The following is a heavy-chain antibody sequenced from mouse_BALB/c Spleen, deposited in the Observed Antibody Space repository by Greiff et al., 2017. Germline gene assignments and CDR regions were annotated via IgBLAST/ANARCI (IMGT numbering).Heavy chain of an antibody. D-gene: IGHD2-10*02. Sequence: EVKLMESGGDLVKPGGSLKLSCAASGFTFSSYGMSWVRQTPDKRLEWVATISSGGSYTYYPDSVKGRFTISRDNAKNTLYLQMSSLKSEDTAMYYCAREYGNYEGFAYWGQGTLVTVS. CDR1: GFTFSSYG. CDR3: AREYGNYEGFAY. V-gene: IGHV5-6*01. J-gene: IGHJ3*01. CDR2: ISSGGSYT.